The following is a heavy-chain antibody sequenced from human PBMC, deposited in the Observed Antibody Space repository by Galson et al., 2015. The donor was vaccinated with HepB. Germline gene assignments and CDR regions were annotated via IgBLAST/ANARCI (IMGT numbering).Heavy chain of an antibody. CDR3: ARGGYCGSTSCFYGMDV. J-gene: IGHJ6*02. CDR2: LYSDGST. D-gene: IGHD2-2*01. CDR1: GFTVISNY. Sequence: SLRLSCAASGFTVISNYMSWVRQAPGKGLEWVSVLYSDGSTYYADSVKGRFTSSRDNSKNMLYLQMNSLRAEDTAVYYCARGGYCGSTSCFYGMDVWGQGTTVTVSS. V-gene: IGHV3-53*01.